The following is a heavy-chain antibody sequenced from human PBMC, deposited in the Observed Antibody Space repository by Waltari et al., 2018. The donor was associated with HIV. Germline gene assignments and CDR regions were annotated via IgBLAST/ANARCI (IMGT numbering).Heavy chain of an antibody. CDR2: INPSGNST. V-gene: IGHV1-46*01. J-gene: IGHJ4*02. CDR3: ARAPCSGGSCRLFDY. D-gene: IGHD2-15*01. CDR1: GYTFISYY. Sequence: QVQLVQSGAEVKKPGASVKVSCKASGYTFISYYMHSVRQAPGQGLEWMGIINPSGNSTSYVQKFQGRLTMTRDTSTSTVYMELSSLRSEDTAVYYCARAPCSGGSCRLFDYWGQGTLVTVSS.